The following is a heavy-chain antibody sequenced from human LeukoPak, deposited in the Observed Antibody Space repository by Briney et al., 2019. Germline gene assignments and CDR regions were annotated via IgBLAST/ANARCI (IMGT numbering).Heavy chain of an antibody. Sequence: GGSLRLSCAASGFTFDGYAMSWVRQAPGKGLEWVSGLNWNGGSTGYADSVKGRFTISRDNAKNSLSLQMNSLRAEDTALYYCARDRGMDYGMDVWGQGTTVTVSS. D-gene: IGHD3-10*01. J-gene: IGHJ6*02. CDR2: LNWNGGST. CDR1: GFTFDGYA. V-gene: IGHV3-20*04. CDR3: ARDRGMDYGMDV.